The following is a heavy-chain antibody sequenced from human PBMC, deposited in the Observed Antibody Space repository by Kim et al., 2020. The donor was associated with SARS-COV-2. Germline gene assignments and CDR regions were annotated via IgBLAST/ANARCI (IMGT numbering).Heavy chain of an antibody. D-gene: IGHD5-12*01. V-gene: IGHV4-34*01. CDR3: ARGGDSGYDFGY. Sequence: SETLSLTCAVYGGSFSGYYWSWIRQPPGKGLEWIGEINHSGSTNYNPSLKSRVTISVDTSKNQFSLKLSSVTAADTAVYYCARGGDSGYDFGYWGQGTLV. CDR1: GGSFSGYY. CDR2: INHSGST. J-gene: IGHJ4*02.